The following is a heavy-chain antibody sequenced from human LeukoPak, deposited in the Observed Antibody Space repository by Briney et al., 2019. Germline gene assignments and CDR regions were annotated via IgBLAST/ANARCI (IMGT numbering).Heavy chain of an antibody. CDR3: AKGSAYYYDSSGYYHGYFQH. Sequence: GGSLRLSCAASGFTFDDYAMHWVRQAPGKGLEGVSGISWNSGSIGYADSVKGRFTISRDNAKNSLYLQMNSLRAEDTALYYCAKGSAYYYDSSGYYHGYFQHWGQGTLVTVSS. V-gene: IGHV3-9*01. J-gene: IGHJ1*01. D-gene: IGHD3-22*01. CDR2: ISWNSGSI. CDR1: GFTFDDYA.